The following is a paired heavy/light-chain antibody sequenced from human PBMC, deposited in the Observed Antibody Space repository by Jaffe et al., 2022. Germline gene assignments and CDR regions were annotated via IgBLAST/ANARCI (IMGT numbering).Light chain of an antibody. CDR2: LGS. CDR3: MQALQTPTT. V-gene: IGKV2-28*01. CDR1: QSLLHSNGYNY. Sequence: DIVMTQSPLSLPVTPGEPASISCRSSQSLLHSNGYNYLDWYLQKPGQSPQLLIYLGSNRASGVPDRFSGSGSGTDFTLKISRVEAEDVGVYYCMQALQTPTTFGQGTKVEIK. J-gene: IGKJ1*01.
Heavy chain of an antibody. V-gene: IGHV3-11*01. Sequence: QVQLVESGGGLVKPGGSLRLSCAASGFTFSDYYMSWIRQAPGKGLEWVSYISSSGSTIYYADSVKGRFTISRDNAKNSLYLQMNSLRAEDTAVYYCARVRFYYYYMDVWGKGTTVTVSS. J-gene: IGHJ6*03. CDR3: ARVRFYYYYMDV. CDR1: GFTFSDYY. CDR2: ISSSGSTI.